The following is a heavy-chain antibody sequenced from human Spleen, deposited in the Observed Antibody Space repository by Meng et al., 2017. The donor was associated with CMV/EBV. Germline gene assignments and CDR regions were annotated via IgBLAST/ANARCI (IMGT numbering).Heavy chain of an antibody. V-gene: IGHV2-5*02. D-gene: IGHD3-9*01. Sequence: QIPLKESRPTLAKHTQTLTLTCTFAGFSLSTSGVGVGWIRQPPGKALEWLALIYWDDDKRYSPSLKSRLTITKDTSKNQVVLTMTNMDPVDTATYYCAHRDDILTGRDYWGQGTLVTVSS. CDR3: AHRDDILTGRDY. CDR2: IYWDDDK. CDR1: GFSLSTSGVG. J-gene: IGHJ4*02.